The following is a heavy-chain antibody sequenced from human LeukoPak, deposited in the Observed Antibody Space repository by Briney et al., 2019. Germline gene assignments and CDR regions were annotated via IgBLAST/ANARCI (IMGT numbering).Heavy chain of an antibody. Sequence: SETLSLTCTVSGGSITGGYYWSWLRQPPGKGLEWIGHIHYTGVINYDPSLKSRVTMLVDTSKNQFSLKVTSVTAADTAVYYCAGLTRLVPVGTTYYHSLDVWGQGSTVTVSS. CDR2: IHYTGVI. J-gene: IGHJ6*02. D-gene: IGHD2-2*01. CDR3: AGLTRLVPVGTTYYHSLDV. CDR1: GGSITGGYY. V-gene: IGHV4-59*08.